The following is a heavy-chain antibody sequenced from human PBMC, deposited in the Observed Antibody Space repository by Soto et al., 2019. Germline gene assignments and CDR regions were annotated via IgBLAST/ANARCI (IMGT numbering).Heavy chain of an antibody. Sequence: EVHLLESGGGLVKPGGSLRLSCAASGFTFTNAWMTWIRQVPGKGLEWVGRIQSKTDGATTDHAAHVKGRFTISRDDSKNALYLDMNSLKTEDTALYCCTTSNYYVSGTYPQAPFDYWGPGTLVTVSS. V-gene: IGHV3-15*07. CDR2: IQSKTDGATT. CDR1: GFTFTNAW. J-gene: IGHJ4*02. CDR3: TTSNYYVSGTYPQAPFDY. D-gene: IGHD3-10*01.